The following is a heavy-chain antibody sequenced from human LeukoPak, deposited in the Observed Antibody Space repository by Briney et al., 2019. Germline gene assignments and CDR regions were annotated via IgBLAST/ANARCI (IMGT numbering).Heavy chain of an antibody. CDR2: IYHSGST. V-gene: IGHV4-38-2*01. D-gene: IGHD3-22*01. CDR1: GYSISSGYY. Sequence: SETLSLTCAVSGYSISSGYYWGRIRQPPGKGLEWIGSIYHSGSTYYNPSLKSRVTISVDTSKNQFSLKLSSVTAADTAVYYCASVDSSGYYYSNGPFDYWGQGTLVTVSS. CDR3: ASVDSSGYYYSNGPFDY. J-gene: IGHJ4*02.